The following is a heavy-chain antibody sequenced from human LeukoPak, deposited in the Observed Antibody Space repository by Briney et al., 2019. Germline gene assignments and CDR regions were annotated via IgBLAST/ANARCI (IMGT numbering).Heavy chain of an antibody. CDR1: GFTFSSYE. J-gene: IGHJ4*02. Sequence: PGGSLRLSCAASGFTFSSYEMNWVRQAPGKGLEWVSSISSSSSYIYYADSVKGRFTISRDNAKNSLYLQMNSLRAEDTAVYYCARVTRSGWPDYWGQGTLVTVSS. V-gene: IGHV3-21*01. CDR3: ARVTRSGWPDY. CDR2: ISSSSSYI. D-gene: IGHD6-19*01.